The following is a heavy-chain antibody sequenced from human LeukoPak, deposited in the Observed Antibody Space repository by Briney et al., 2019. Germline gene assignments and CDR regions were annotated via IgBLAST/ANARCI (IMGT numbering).Heavy chain of an antibody. CDR1: GFTFSDYS. D-gene: IGHD3-22*01. J-gene: IGHJ4*02. CDR3: ARDVDAGLYYYDSSGYYPSSE. Sequence: PGGSLRLSCAASGFTFSDYSMNWVRQAPGKGLEWVSSISSSSSYMKYAESVRGRFTIPRDNSKNTLYLQMNSLRAEDTAVYYCARDVDAGLYYYDSSGYYPSSEWGQGTLVTVSS. CDR2: ISSSSSYM. V-gene: IGHV3-21*01.